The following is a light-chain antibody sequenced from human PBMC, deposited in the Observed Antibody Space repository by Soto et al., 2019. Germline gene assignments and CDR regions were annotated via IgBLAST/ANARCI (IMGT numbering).Light chain of an antibody. V-gene: IGKV3-15*01. J-gene: IGKJ5*01. CDR1: QSVSGY. CDR2: DAS. Sequence: EIVLTQSPATLSLSPGERPTLSCRASQSVSGYLAWYQQKPGQAPRLLIYDASKRATGIPARFSGSGSGTEFTLTISSLQSEDFAIYYCQQYNNWSTFGQGTRLEIK. CDR3: QQYNNWST.